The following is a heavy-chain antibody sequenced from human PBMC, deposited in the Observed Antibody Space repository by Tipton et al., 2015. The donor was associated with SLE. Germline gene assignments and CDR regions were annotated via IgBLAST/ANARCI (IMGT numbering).Heavy chain of an antibody. V-gene: IGHV4-4*09. CDR1: GGSIGYYY. CDR2: IYTSGST. D-gene: IGHD2-15*01. J-gene: IGHJ6*02. CDR3: ARARAVAAPHYYYGMDV. Sequence: TLSLTCTVSGGSIGYYYWSWIRQPPGRGLEWIGYIYTSGSTNYNPSLKSRVTLSIDTSKNQFSLKLSSVTAADTAVYYCARARAVAAPHYYYGMDVWGQGTTVTVSS.